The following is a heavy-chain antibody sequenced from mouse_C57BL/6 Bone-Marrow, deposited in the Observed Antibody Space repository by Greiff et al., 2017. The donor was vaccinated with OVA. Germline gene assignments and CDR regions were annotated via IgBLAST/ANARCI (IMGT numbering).Heavy chain of an antibody. CDR2: IHPNSGST. D-gene: IGHD1-1*01. CDR1: GYTFTSYW. Sequence: VQLQESGAELVKPGASVKLSCKASGYTFTSYWMHWVKQRPGQGLEWIGMIHPNSGSTNYNEKFKSKATLTVDKSSSTAYMQLSSLTSEDSAVYYCAAPHYYGSSYGFDYWGQGTTLTVSS. CDR3: AAPHYYGSSYGFDY. J-gene: IGHJ2*01. V-gene: IGHV1-64*01.